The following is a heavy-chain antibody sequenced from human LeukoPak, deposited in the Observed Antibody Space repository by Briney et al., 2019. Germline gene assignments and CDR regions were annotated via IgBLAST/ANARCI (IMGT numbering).Heavy chain of an antibody. Sequence: GGSLRLSCAASGFTVSSNYMSWVRQAPGEGLEWVSAISGSGGSTYYADSVKGRFTISRDNSKNTLYLQMNSLRAEDTAVYYCAKASREYDSSGYYWSTPAAEPFDYWGQGTLVTVSS. CDR1: GFTVSSNY. V-gene: IGHV3-23*01. CDR3: AKASREYDSSGYYWSTPAAEPFDY. CDR2: ISGSGGST. J-gene: IGHJ4*02. D-gene: IGHD3-22*01.